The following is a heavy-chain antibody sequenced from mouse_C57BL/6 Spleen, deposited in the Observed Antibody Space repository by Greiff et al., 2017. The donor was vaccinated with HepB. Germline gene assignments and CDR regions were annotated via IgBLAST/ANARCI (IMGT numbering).Heavy chain of an antibody. CDR3: TRDGYCFDN. D-gene: IGHD2-3*01. CDR1: GYTFTDYE. CDR2: IDPETGGT. V-gene: IGHV1-15*01. Sequence: QVQLQQSGAELVRPGASVTLSCKASGYTFTDYEMHWVKQTPVHGLEWIGAIDPETGGTAYNQKFKGKAILTADKSSSTAYIELRSLTSEDSAVYYCTRDGYCFDNWGQGTTLTVSS. J-gene: IGHJ2*01.